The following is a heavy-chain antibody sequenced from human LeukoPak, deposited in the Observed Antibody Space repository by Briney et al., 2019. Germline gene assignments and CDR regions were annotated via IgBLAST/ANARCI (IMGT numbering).Heavy chain of an antibody. V-gene: IGHV4-39*01. J-gene: IGHJ4*02. CDR3: ARQFDY. CDR2: FYSSGST. Sequence: SETLSLTCTVSGGSISSSTYYWVWIRQSPGKGLEWIGNFYSSGSTYYNPSLKSRVTISVNTSKNQFSLNLTSVTAADTAVCYCARQFDYCGQGTLVTVSS. CDR1: GGSISSSTYY.